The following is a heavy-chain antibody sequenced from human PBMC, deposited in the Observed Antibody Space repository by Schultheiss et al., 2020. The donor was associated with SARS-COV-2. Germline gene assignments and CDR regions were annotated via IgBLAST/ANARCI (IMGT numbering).Heavy chain of an antibody. CDR1: GFTFSSYA. Sequence: GGSLRLSCAASGFTFSSYAMSWVRQAPGKGPEWVSAISGSGGSTYYADSVKGRFTISRDNSKNTLYLQMNSLRAEDTAVYYCAKAAPEAGYSSGWYYYYYYMDVWGKGTTVTVSS. CDR2: ISGSGGST. J-gene: IGHJ6*03. V-gene: IGHV3-23*01. D-gene: IGHD6-19*01. CDR3: AKAAPEAGYSSGWYYYYYYMDV.